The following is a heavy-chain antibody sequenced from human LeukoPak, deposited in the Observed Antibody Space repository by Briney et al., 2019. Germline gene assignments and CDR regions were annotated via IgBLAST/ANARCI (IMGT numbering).Heavy chain of an antibody. CDR2: IYYSGST. D-gene: IGHD6-13*01. CDR3: ARVPRPAGYSSSWYFSSNWFDP. V-gene: IGHV4-59*12. Sequence: SETLSLTCTVSGGSISSYYWSWIRQPPGKGLEWIGYIYYSGSTNYNPSLKSRVTISVDTSKNQFSLKLSSVTAADTAVYYCARVPRPAGYSSSWYFSSNWFDPWGQGTLVTVSS. J-gene: IGHJ5*02. CDR1: GGSISSYY.